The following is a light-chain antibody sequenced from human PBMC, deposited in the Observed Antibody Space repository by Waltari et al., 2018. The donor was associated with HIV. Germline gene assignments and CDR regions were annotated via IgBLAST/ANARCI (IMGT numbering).Light chain of an antibody. J-gene: IGLJ2*01. Sequence: QSALTQPASVSGSPGQSITISCTGPPNDIDALNYVSWYQQHAGDAPKLIFFEVDYRPAGVSDRFSASKSGNSASLTISDLQAEDEADYFCSSYTSKNFLTFGGGTKLTVL. CDR1: PNDIDALNY. V-gene: IGLV2-14*01. CDR3: SSYTSKNFLT. CDR2: EVD.